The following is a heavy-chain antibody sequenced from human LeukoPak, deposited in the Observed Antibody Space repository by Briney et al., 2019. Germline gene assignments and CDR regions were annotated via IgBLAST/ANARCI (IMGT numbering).Heavy chain of an antibody. CDR1: GFSFSNAC. J-gene: IGHJ6*03. CDR3: TTITGVVAIGSRKHYYYMYA. CDR2: IKSRTNGGTT. D-gene: IGHD2-2*01. V-gene: IGHV3-15*01. Sequence: PGGSLRLSCAASGFSFSNACMSWVRQAPGKELEWVGRIKSRTNGGTTNHAAAVRGRFTISRDDSKNTLYLQMNSLTTEDTAVYYYTTITGVVAIGSRKHYYYMYASGGGTPVTVSS.